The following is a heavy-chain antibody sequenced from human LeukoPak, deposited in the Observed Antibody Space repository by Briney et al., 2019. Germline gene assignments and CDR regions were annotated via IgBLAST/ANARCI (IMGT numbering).Heavy chain of an antibody. D-gene: IGHD3-10*01. J-gene: IGHJ5*02. CDR2: ISYSGTT. Sequence: PETLSLTCTVSGVSISRSSYYWGWIRQPPGKGLEWIGSISYSGTTYYNPSLKSRVTTSVDTSKNQLSLKLTSVTAADTAVYYCARLVRVRGVKNWFDPWGQGTLVTVSS. CDR1: GVSISRSSYY. V-gene: IGHV4-39*01. CDR3: ARLVRVRGVKNWFDP.